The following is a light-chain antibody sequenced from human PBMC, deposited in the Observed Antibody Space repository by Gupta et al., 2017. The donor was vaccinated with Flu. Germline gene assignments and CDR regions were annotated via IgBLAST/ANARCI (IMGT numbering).Light chain of an antibody. V-gene: IGKV3-20*01. Sequence: EIVLTQSPGTLSLSPGDRASLSCRATETINTYVAWYQQRPGRAPRLLIHSASSRDTGVPDRFSGSGSGTDFTLSISSLEPEDFAVYFCQQYGSSPATFGQGTQVELK. J-gene: IGKJ1*01. CDR2: SAS. CDR3: QQYGSSPAT. CDR1: ETINTY.